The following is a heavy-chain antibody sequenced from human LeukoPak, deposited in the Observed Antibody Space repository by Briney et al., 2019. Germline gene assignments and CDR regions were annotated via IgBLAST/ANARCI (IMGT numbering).Heavy chain of an antibody. CDR2: ISGSGGTT. CDR3: ARDDFEGRMGDAFDI. Sequence: GGSLRLSCAASGFTFSNYAMSWVRQAPGKGLEWVSAISGSGGTTYYADSVKGRFTISRDNFKNTLYLQMNSLRAEDTAVYYCARDDFEGRMGDAFDIWGQGTLVTVSS. CDR1: GFTFSNYA. D-gene: IGHD2-21*02. J-gene: IGHJ3*02. V-gene: IGHV3-23*01.